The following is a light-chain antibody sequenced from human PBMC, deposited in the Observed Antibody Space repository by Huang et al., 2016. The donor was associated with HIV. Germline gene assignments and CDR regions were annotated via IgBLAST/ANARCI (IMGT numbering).Light chain of an antibody. Sequence: IVITQSPATLSVAPGERSTLSCRANRSGRNKLAWYQQRPGQAPRLLSYGSSTRAPGIPARVSGSGSGTDFSLTISSLQSEDFALYYCHQYNNWLLSFGGGTRVDI. CDR2: GSS. V-gene: IGKV3-15*01. J-gene: IGKJ4*01. CDR1: RSGRNK. CDR3: HQYNNWLLS.